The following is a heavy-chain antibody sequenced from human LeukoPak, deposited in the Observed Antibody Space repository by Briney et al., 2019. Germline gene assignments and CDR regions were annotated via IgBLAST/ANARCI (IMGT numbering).Heavy chain of an antibody. J-gene: IGHJ4*02. CDR1: GFTFGKYW. Sequence: GGSLRLSCVASGFTFGKYWMSWVRQAPGKGLEWVANIKLDGSEKNYVDSVKGRFTISRDNSKNSLCLQMNSLRAEDTAVFYCARDQYDTWSRRGNFDSWGQGTLVIVSS. CDR3: ARDQYDTWSRRGNFDS. CDR2: IKLDGSEK. V-gene: IGHV3-7*03. D-gene: IGHD3/OR15-3a*01.